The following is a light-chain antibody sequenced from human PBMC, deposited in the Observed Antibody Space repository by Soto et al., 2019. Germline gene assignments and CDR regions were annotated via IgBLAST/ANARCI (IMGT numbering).Light chain of an antibody. V-gene: IGKV3D-20*02. CDR1: QSVSSNF. CDR2: GAS. Sequence: EIGLTQSPGTLSLSPGERATLSCRASQSVSSNFLAWYQEKPGQAPRLLIYGASSRATGIPDRFSGSGSGTDVTLTISRLEPEDFATYYCQQRNSYPITFGQGTRLEIK. CDR3: QQRNSYPIT. J-gene: IGKJ5*01.